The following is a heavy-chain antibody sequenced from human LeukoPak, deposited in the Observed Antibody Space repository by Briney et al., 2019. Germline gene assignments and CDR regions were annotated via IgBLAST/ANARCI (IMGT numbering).Heavy chain of an antibody. V-gene: IGHV5-51*01. J-gene: IGHJ4*02. CDR3: ARRDGNEFAY. CDR2: IYPGDSDS. Sequence: GESLKISCQGSGNSFSNYWIAWVRQMPGKGPEWMAIIYPGDSDSRYSPSSQGHVTISADKSINTAYLHWNSLEASDSAIYYCARRDGNEFAYWGQGTLVTVSS. CDR1: GNSFSNYW.